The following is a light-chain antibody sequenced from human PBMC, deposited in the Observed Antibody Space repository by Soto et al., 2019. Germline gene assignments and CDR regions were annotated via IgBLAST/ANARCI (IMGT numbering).Light chain of an antibody. V-gene: IGLV2-11*01. CDR3: CSYAGSYTHV. CDR1: SSDVGGYNF. Sequence: QSALTQPRSVSGSPGQSVTISCTGTSSDVGGYNFVSWYQQYPGKAPKLIIYDVTKGPSGVPDRFSGSKSGNTASLTISGLQTDDEADYYCCSYAGSYTHVFGAGTKRTVL. J-gene: IGLJ1*01. CDR2: DVT.